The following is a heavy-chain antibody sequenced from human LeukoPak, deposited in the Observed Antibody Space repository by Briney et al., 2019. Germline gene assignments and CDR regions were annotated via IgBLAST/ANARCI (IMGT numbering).Heavy chain of an antibody. J-gene: IGHJ4*02. CDR1: GFTFSGYA. Sequence: WGSLRLSSAASGFTFSGYAMSWVRQAPGKGLEWVSGISDSGGSTYYADSVKGRFTISRDNSKNTLYLQMHSLRADDTAVYYCAKDRVRIAATGVDYWGQGTLVTVSS. CDR3: AKDRVRIAATGVDY. V-gene: IGHV3-23*01. D-gene: IGHD6-6*01. CDR2: ISDSGGST.